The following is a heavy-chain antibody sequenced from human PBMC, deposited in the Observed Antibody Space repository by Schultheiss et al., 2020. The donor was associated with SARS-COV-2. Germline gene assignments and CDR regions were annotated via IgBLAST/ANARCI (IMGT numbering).Heavy chain of an antibody. CDR1: GASIGSSNW. V-gene: IGHV4-4*02. J-gene: IGHJ4*02. D-gene: IGHD3-10*01. Sequence: SETLSLTCAVSGASIGSSNWWSWVRQPPGKVLEWIGEINHSGSINYNPSLESRVTVSVDTANNQFSLKLGSVTAADTAVYYCATASSGSYYYFDQWGQGTLVTVSS. CDR2: INHSGSI. CDR3: ATASSGSYYYFDQ.